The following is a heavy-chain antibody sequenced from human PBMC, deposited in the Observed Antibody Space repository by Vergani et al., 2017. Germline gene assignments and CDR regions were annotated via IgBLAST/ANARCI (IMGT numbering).Heavy chain of an antibody. J-gene: IGHJ5*02. CDR1: GFTFSSYA. CDR2: ISYDGSNK. D-gene: IGHD4-17*01. V-gene: IGHV3-30*04. Sequence: VQLLESGGGLVQPGGSLRLSCAASGFTFSSYAMSWVRQAPGKGLEWVAVISYDGSNKYYADSVKGRFTISRDNAKNSLYLQMNSLRDEDTAVYYCARDDYGDYEPNWFDPWGQGTLVTVSS. CDR3: ARDDYGDYEPNWFDP.